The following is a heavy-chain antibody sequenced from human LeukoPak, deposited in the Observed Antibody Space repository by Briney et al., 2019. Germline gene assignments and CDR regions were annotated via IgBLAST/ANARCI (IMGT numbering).Heavy chain of an antibody. CDR1: GFTFSSYA. CDR2: ISGSGGST. J-gene: IGHJ4*02. D-gene: IGHD6-13*01. CDR3: AKDPRQQQLVPY. V-gene: IGHV3-23*01. Sequence: LPGGSLRLSCAASGFTFSSYAMSWVRQAPGKGLEWVSAISGSGGSTYYADSVKGRFTISRDNSKNTLYLQMNSLRAEDTAVYYCAKDPRQQQLVPYWGQGTLVTVSS.